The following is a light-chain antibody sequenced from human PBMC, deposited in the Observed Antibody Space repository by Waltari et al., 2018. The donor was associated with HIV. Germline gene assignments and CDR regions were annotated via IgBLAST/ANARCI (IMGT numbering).Light chain of an antibody. CDR2: YDR. V-gene: IGLV3-21*04. CDR1: NIGSKS. J-gene: IGLJ2*01. CDR3: QVWDSSSEHVV. Sequence: SYVLTQPPSVSVAPGPTARITCGGNNIGSKSVHWYQHKPGQAPVLVIYYDRERPSGIPERFSGSDSGNTATLTINRVEAGDEADYYCQVWDSSSEHVVFGGGTKLTVL.